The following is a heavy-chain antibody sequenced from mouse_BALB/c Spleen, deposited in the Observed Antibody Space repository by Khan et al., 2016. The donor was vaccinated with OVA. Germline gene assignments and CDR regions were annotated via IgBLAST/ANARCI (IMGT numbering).Heavy chain of an antibody. CDR1: GYSFTPYS. J-gene: IGHJ3*01. CDR3: APHLTESFAY. Sequence: VQLMESGGDLVKSGGSLKLSCAASGYSFTPYSMSWVLQTPAKRLVWVATISSDSDYTYYPPSVKGRFNISRDNAKNPLYLQMSSLKSEDAALFCLAPHLTESFAYWGQGTLVTVSA. CDR2: ISSDSDYT. V-gene: IGHV5-6*01. D-gene: IGHD4-1*01.